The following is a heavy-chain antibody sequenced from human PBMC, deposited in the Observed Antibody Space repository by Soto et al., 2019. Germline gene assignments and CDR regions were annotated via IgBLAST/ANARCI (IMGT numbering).Heavy chain of an antibody. V-gene: IGHV3-23*01. CDR3: ARTVWTGYYYFDS. CDR1: GFIFSSYA. D-gene: IGHD3-3*01. CDR2: ISGSSGST. J-gene: IGHJ4*02. Sequence: QPGGSLRLSCAASGFIFSSYAMSWVRQAPGKGLEWVSGISGSSGSTYYADSVKGRFTISRDNSKSTLYLQMNSLRAEDTAVYYCARTVWTGYYYFDSWGQGTLVTVSS.